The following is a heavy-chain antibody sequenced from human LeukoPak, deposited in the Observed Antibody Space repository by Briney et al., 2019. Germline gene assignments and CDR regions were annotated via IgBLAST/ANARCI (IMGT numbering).Heavy chain of an antibody. Sequence: GGSLRLSCAASGFTFSSYSINWVRQAPGKGLEWVSSISSSSNYIYYADSVKGRFTISRDNAKNSLYLQMNSLRAEDTAVYYCARDPNSGNDMVVWGQGTTVTVSS. CDR3: ARDPNSGNDMVV. D-gene: IGHD5-12*01. CDR2: ISSSSNYI. V-gene: IGHV3-21*01. CDR1: GFTFSSYS. J-gene: IGHJ6*02.